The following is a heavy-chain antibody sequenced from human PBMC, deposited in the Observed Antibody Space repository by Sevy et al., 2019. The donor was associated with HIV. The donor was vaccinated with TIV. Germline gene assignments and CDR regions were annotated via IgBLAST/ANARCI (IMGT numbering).Heavy chain of an antibody. CDR3: ASLISTSGICYLNY. CDR2: SHADDSET. D-gene: IGHD2-8*01. J-gene: IGHJ4*02. V-gene: IGHV5-51*01. Sequence: GESLKISCKGSVYSFTRYWIAWVRQMPGKGLEWMGISHADDSETRYSLSFQGQVTISSDKSISTTYLQWISLRASDIAMYYCASLISTSGICYLNYWGQGNLVTVSS. CDR1: VYSFTRYW.